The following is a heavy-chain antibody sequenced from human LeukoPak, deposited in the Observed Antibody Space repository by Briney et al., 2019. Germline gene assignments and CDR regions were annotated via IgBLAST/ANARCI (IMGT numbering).Heavy chain of an antibody. CDR3: AREGGAIATEFDY. J-gene: IGHJ4*02. CDR2: INPNSGGT. Sequence: ASVKVSCKASGYTFSDYYIHWVRQAPGQGLEWMGWINPNSGGTNYAQKFQGRVTVTRDTSISTAYMELSSLRSDDTAVYYCAREGGAIATEFDYWGQGTLVTVSS. V-gene: IGHV1-2*02. D-gene: IGHD3-16*01. CDR1: GYTFSDYY.